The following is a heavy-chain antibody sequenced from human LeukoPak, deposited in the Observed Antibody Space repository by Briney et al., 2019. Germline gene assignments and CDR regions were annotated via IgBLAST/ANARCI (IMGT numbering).Heavy chain of an antibody. D-gene: IGHD5-12*01. CDR3: ARVPLWWLTPFDF. V-gene: IGHV4-59*11. J-gene: IGHJ4*02. CDR1: GGSISGHY. Sequence: PSETLSLTCTVSGGSISGHYWTWIRLPPGKGLELLGHIFSTGATHYNPSLRGRATISVDTSKNQFSLRLTSVTAADTAIYYCARVPLWWLTPFDFWGQGTLATVSS. CDR2: IFSTGAT.